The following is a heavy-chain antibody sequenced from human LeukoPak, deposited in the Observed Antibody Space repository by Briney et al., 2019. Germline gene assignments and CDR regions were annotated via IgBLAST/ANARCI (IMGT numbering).Heavy chain of an antibody. CDR1: GFTFSHFG. D-gene: IGHD3-22*01. CDR2: VADYGSV. Sequence: GSLRLSCEASGFTFSHFGMHWVRQSPGKGLEWIGEVADYGSVNYNPSLQSRVTISLDTSKNHFSLKVSSMTAADTAVYYCARRRVTVIVVSTFDSWGQGTLVTVSS. CDR3: ARRRVTVIVVSTFDS. J-gene: IGHJ4*02. V-gene: IGHV4-34*01.